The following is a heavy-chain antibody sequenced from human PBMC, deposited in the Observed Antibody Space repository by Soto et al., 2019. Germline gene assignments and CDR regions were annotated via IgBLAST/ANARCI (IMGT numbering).Heavy chain of an antibody. CDR2: IYHSGSA. D-gene: IGHD3-16*01. J-gene: IGHJ3*02. CDR3: AKKTFRAPYIFDI. CDR1: GGSISSGDYY. Sequence: SSETLSLTCTVSGGSISSGDYYWSWIRQPPGKGLEWIGEIYHSGSADYNPSLKSRVTISVDKSKNQFSLNLISMTAADTAVNQWAKKTFRAPYIFDIWGQGTMVTVSS. V-gene: IGHV4-30-4*03.